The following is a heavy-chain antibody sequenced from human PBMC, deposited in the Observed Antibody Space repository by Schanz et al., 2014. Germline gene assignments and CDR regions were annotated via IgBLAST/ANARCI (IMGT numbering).Heavy chain of an antibody. CDR2: ISSSGSSI. D-gene: IGHD3-16*01. CDR1: GFIVSSTY. CDR3: ASDYNYFETEAP. J-gene: IGHJ5*02. V-gene: IGHV3-21*06. Sequence: EVQLVESGGDLVQPGGSQRLSCAASGFIVSSTYMTWVRQAPGKGLEWVSSISSSGSSIYYADSVKGRFTISRDNANNSLFLRMNSLRAEDTAVYYCASDYNYFETEAPWGQGTLVTVSS.